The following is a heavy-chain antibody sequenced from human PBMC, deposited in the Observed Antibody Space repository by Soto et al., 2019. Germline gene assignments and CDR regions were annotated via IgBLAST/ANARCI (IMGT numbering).Heavy chain of an antibody. J-gene: IGHJ4*02. CDR3: AKEALIAAHHDY. CDR2: ISNDGSSQ. Sequence: GGSLRLSCAASGFTLSSYEMHWVRQAPGKGLEWVAVISNDGSSQYYADSVKGRFTISRDNSKNTLYLQMNSLRAEDTAVYYCAKEALIAAHHDYWGQGTLVTVSS. D-gene: IGHD6-6*01. CDR1: GFTLSSYE. V-gene: IGHV3-30*18.